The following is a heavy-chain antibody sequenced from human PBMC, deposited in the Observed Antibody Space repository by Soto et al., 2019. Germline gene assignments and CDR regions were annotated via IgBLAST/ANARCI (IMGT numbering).Heavy chain of an antibody. J-gene: IGHJ4*02. CDR2: VNTYNGNP. Sequence: QVRLVQSGGELKQPGASVKVSCKASGYTFTNYAISWVRQAPGRGLEWMGWVNTYNGNPNYAQIFQGRVTMTTDTSTGTAYMELRSLKSDNSSIYYCARDSQYSTSWQRFDSWGQGTLVTVSS. D-gene: IGHD6-13*01. V-gene: IGHV1-18*01. CDR3: ARDSQYSTSWQRFDS. CDR1: GYTFTNYA.